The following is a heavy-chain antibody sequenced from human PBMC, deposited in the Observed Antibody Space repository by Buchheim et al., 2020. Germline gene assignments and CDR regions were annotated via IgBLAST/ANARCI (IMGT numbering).Heavy chain of an antibody. D-gene: IGHD6-19*01. CDR1: GFTFDDYT. V-gene: IGHV3-23*01. J-gene: IGHJ4*02. CDR3: AKDRGSSGWSFDF. Sequence: EVHLLESGGGIIQPGGSLRLSCAASGFTFDDYTMSWVRQAPGKGLEWVSRITFGGTVKYYADSVKGRFTVSRDNSKNMLYMQMNSLTVGDTALYYCAKDRGSSGWSFDFWGRGAL. CDR2: ITFGGTVK.